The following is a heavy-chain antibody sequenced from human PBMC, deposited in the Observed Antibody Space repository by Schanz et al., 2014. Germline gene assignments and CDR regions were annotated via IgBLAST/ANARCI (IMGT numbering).Heavy chain of an antibody. CDR2: ISDDGSRR. CDR1: GFIFSYYT. Sequence: QVELVESGGGVVQPGRSLRLSCAASGFIFSYYTIHWVRQAPGKGLEWVAVISDDGSRRHYADFVTGRFTISRDNSKDTVYLQMSSLRAEDTALYYCAKDPHRDYGGKPQTFDIWGQGTMVTVSS. CDR3: AKDPHRDYGGKPQTFDI. J-gene: IGHJ3*02. V-gene: IGHV3-30*04. D-gene: IGHD4-17*01.